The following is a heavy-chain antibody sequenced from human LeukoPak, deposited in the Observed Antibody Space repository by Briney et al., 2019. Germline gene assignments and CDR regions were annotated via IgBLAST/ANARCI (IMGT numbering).Heavy chain of an antibody. CDR3: ARDLSLDY. CDR2: IYYSGST. J-gene: IGHJ4*02. Sequence: SETLSLTCTVSGGSVSSGSYYWSWIRQPPGKGLEWIGYIYYSGSTNYHPSLKSRVTISVDTSKNQFSLKLSSVTAADTAVYYCARDLSLDYWGQGTLVTVSS. V-gene: IGHV4-61*01. CDR1: GGSVSSGSYY.